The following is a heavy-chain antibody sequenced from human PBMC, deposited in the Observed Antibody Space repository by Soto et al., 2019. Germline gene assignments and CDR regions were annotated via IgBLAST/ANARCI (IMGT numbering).Heavy chain of an antibody. V-gene: IGHV3-30*18. D-gene: IGHD6-13*01. CDR1: GFTFSSYV. CDR2: ISYDGSNK. J-gene: IGHJ4*02. CDR3: AKDTFSSGAAADTAYFDY. Sequence: PGGSLRLSCAASGFTFSSYVMHWVRQAPGKGLEWVAVISYDGSNKYYADSVKGRFTISRDNSKNTLYLQMNSLRAEDTAVYYCAKDTFSSGAAADTAYFDYWGQGTLVTVSS.